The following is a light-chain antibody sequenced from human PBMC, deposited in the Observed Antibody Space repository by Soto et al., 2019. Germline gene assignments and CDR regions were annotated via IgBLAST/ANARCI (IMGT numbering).Light chain of an antibody. CDR1: QSLLHSNGNNY. V-gene: IGKV2-28*01. CDR2: LGS. J-gene: IGKJ1*01. CDR3: MQARQTPRT. Sequence: DIVMTQSPLSVPVTPGEPASISCTSSQSLLHSNGNNYWDWYLQKPGQSPQLLIYLGSNRASGVPDRFSGSGSGTDFTLKISRVEAEDVGVYYCMQARQTPRTFGQGTKVEIK.